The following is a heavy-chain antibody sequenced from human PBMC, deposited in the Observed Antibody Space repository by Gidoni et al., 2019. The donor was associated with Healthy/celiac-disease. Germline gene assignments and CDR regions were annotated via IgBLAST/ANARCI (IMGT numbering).Heavy chain of an antibody. J-gene: IGHJ1*01. D-gene: IGHD3-22*01. CDR3: AKGPGDYDSSGYYPD. Sequence: EVQLVESGGGLVQPGRSLRPSCAASGFTFDDYAMHWVRQAPGKGLEWVSGISWNSGSIGYADSVKGRFTISRDNAKNSLYLQMNSLRAEDTALYYCAKGPGDYDSSGYYPDWGQGTLVTVSS. CDR1: GFTFDDYA. CDR2: ISWNSGSI. V-gene: IGHV3-9*01.